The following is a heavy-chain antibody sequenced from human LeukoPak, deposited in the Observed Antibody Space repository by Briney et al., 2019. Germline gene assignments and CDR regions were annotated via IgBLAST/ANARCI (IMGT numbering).Heavy chain of an antibody. V-gene: IGHV5-51*01. Sequence: GEPLKISCKGSGYTFSSYWIGWVRQMPGKGLEWMGIIYPGDSDTRYSPSLQGQVTISVDTSIGTAYLQWSSLKASDTAIYYCARQNDFRFDYWGQGTLVTVSS. D-gene: IGHD3-3*01. J-gene: IGHJ4*02. CDR2: IYPGDSDT. CDR3: ARQNDFRFDY. CDR1: GYTFSSYW.